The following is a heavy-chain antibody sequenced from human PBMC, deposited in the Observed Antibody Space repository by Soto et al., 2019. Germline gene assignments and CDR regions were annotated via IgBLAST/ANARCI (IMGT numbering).Heavy chain of an antibody. J-gene: IGHJ5*02. V-gene: IGHV4-59*08. CDR2: SYYTGPT. CDR1: PPPPPPSP. CDR3: AKHRECYGNTCYSGEFDP. Sequence: SRTLSLTRPVPPPPPPPSPSPPPPPPPPQPLEWIGYSYYTGPTRYNPSLKSRVTISVDTSKNQFSLKLSSVTAADTAVYYCAKHRECYGNTCYSGEFDPWGQGTLVTVS. D-gene: IGHD2-15*01.